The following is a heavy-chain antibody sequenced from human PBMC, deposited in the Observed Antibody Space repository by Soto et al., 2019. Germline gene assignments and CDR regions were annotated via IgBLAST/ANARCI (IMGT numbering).Heavy chain of an antibody. D-gene: IGHD1-1*01. Sequence: QVQLQESGPGLVKPSQTLSLTCTVSGGSISSGGYYWSWIRQHPGKGLEWIGYIYYSGSTYYNPSLKSRVTISVDTSKNQFSLKLSSVTAADTAVYYCARVSRSPSGSNWNGPADYWGQGTLVTVSS. J-gene: IGHJ4*02. V-gene: IGHV4-31*03. CDR1: GGSISSGGYY. CDR2: IYYSGST. CDR3: ARVSRSPSGSNWNGPADY.